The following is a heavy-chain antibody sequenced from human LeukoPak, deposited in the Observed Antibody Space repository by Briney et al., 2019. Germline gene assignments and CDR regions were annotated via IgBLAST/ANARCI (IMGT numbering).Heavy chain of an antibody. CDR2: MYHSGST. CDR3: ARELPTTVTAKAHEAFDI. Sequence: SETLSLTCTVSGGSLSSGDYYWGSIRQPPGKGLEWIGYMYHSGSTYYKPYNPSLKSRVSISVDSSKNQFSLKLSSVTAADTAVYYCARELPTTVTAKAHEAFDIWGQGTMVTVSS. D-gene: IGHD4-17*01. V-gene: IGHV4-30-4*01. CDR1: GGSLSSGDYY. J-gene: IGHJ3*02.